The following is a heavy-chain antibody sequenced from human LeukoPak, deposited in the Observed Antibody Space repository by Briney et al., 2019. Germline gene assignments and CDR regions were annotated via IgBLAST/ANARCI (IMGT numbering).Heavy chain of an antibody. D-gene: IGHD1-26*01. CDR2: IKQDGGEK. CDR1: GFTFSSHW. J-gene: IGHJ4*02. Sequence: GGSLRLSCAASGFTFSSHWMSLVRQAPGKGPEGVANIKQDGGEKYYLDSEKCRFTISRDNAKTSLYLQMHSLRAEDTAVYYCARDKIVGATFFDYWGQGTLVTVSS. CDR3: ARDKIVGATFFDY. V-gene: IGHV3-7*01.